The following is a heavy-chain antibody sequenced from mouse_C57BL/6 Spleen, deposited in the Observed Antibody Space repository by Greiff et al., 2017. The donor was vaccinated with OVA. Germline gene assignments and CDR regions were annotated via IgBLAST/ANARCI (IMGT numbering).Heavy chain of an antibody. D-gene: IGHD2-1*01. CDR1: GYTFTDYW. CDR2: INPGSGST. V-gene: IGHV1-9*01. J-gene: IGHJ1*03. Sequence: VQLQQSGAELVKPGASVKLSCKASGYTFTDYWMNWVKQRPGQGLEWIGEINPGSGSTNYNEKFKGKATLTADTSSNTAYMQLSSLTSEDSAIYYCARSYYGNDWCFAVWGTGTTVTVSA. CDR3: ARSYYGNDWCFAV.